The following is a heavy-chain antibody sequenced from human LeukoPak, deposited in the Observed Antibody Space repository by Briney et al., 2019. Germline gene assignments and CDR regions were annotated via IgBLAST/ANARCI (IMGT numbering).Heavy chain of an antibody. D-gene: IGHD1-1*01. CDR1: GFTFNSHD. J-gene: IGHJ3*02. CDR3: AKAERGAFDI. Sequence: GGSLRLSCAASGFTFNSHDMHWVRQAPGKGLEWVAFIRYEGSNKYYADSVKGRFPISRDNSKNTLYLQMNSLRAEDTAMYYCAKAERGAFDIWGQGTMVIVSS. V-gene: IGHV3-30*02. CDR2: IRYEGSNK.